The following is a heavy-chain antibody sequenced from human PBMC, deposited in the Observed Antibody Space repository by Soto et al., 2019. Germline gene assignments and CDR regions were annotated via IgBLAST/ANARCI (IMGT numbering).Heavy chain of an antibody. CDR3: ARRQAAHSYYYYYYGMDV. J-gene: IGHJ6*02. CDR1: GFTFSSYG. CDR2: IWYDGSNK. D-gene: IGHD6-25*01. Sequence: GGSLRLSCAAPGFTFSSYGMHGVRQAQDKGLERVAVIWYDGSNKYYADSVKGRFTISRDNSKITLYLQMNSLRAEDTAVYYCARRQAAHSYYYYYYGMDVWGQGTTVTVSS. V-gene: IGHV3-33*01.